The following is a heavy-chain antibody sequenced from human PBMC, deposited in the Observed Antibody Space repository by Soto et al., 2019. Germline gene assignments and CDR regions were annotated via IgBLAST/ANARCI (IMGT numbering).Heavy chain of an antibody. D-gene: IGHD3-22*01. V-gene: IGHV5-51*01. Sequence: GESLKISCKGSGYSFTSYWIGWVRQMPGKGLEWMGIIYPGDSDTRYSPSFQGQVTISADKSISTAYLQWSSLKASDTAMYYCARHRIYYYDSSGSPTDAFDIWGQGTMVTVSS. J-gene: IGHJ3*02. CDR1: GYSFTSYW. CDR2: IYPGDSDT. CDR3: ARHRIYYYDSSGSPTDAFDI.